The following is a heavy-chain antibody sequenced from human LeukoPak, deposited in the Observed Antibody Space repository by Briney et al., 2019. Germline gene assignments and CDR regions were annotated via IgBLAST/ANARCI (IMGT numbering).Heavy chain of an antibody. J-gene: IGHJ4*02. CDR1: GGSISSYY. CDR2: VFQLQTVRT. V-gene: IGHV4-4*07. D-gene: IGHD2-15*01. Sequence: SETLSLTCTVSGGSISSYYWSWFRQPPGKGLEWIATVFQLQTVRTFYNPSLESRVAMSLDTSHNHFSLNLTSVTASDTALYFCARVLPTPKLLDSWGQGTLVTVSS. CDR3: ARVLPTPKLLDS.